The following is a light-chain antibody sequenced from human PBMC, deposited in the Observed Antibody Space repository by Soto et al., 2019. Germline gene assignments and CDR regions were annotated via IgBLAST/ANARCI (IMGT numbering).Light chain of an antibody. CDR1: SSDVGSYNY. Sequence: QSALTQPASVSGSPGQSITISCTGTSSDVGSYNYVSWYQQHPGKAPKLIIYDVSNRPSGVSNRFSGSKSGNTASLTISGLQAEDEADYYCSSYTSSSTLGVFGGGTQLTVL. CDR2: DVS. V-gene: IGLV2-14*01. CDR3: SSYTSSSTLGV. J-gene: IGLJ2*01.